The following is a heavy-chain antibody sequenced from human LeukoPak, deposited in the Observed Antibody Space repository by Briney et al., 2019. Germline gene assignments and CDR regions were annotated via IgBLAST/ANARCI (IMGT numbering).Heavy chain of an antibody. CDR1: GYSFTDYY. CDR2: INPNNGDT. D-gene: IGHD6-19*01. J-gene: IGHJ2*01. CDR3: ARVRYTSDWSWYFDL. V-gene: IGHV1-2*02. Sequence: ASVKVSCKASGYSFTDYYIHWVRQAPGQGLEWMGWINPNNGDTHSAQNFQGRVTMTGDTSISTVYMELRRLRSDDSVVYYCARVRYTSDWSWYFDLWGRGTLVTVSS.